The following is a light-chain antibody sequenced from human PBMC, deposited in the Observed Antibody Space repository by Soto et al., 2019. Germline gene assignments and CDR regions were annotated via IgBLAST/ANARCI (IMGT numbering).Light chain of an antibody. J-gene: IGLJ3*02. V-gene: IGLV2-14*01. CDR1: SSDVGGYDY. CDR3: SSFTSSITWV. Sequence: QAVVTQPASVSGSPGQSITISCTETSSDVGGYDYVSWYQHYPGKAPKLMIFEVNNRPSGVSIRFSGSKTGNTASLTISGLQAEDEADYYCSSFTSSITWVFGGGTKLTVL. CDR2: EVN.